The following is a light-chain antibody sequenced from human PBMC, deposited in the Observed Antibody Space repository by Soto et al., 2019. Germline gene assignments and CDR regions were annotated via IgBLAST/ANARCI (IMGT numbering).Light chain of an antibody. Sequence: IRFTQSPAFLSASVGDRVTITCRASQGISSYLAWYQQKPGKAPKLLIYAASTLQSGVPSRFSGSGSGTDFTLTISRLQPEDFATYYCQQCSSTPTTFGQGTKVDIK. V-gene: IGKV1-39*01. CDR3: QQCSSTPTT. CDR2: AAS. CDR1: QGISSY. J-gene: IGKJ1*01.